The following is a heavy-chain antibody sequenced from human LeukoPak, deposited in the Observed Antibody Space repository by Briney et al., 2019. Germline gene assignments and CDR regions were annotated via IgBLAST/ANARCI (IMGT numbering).Heavy chain of an antibody. CDR1: GGSISSGGYS. V-gene: IGHV4-30-2*01. Sequence: PSQTLSLTCAVSGGSISSGGYSWSWIRQPPGKGLEWIGYIYHSGSSYYNPSLKSRVTIPMDRSKNQISLRLTSVTAADTAVYYCARVGTDIFQEYYFDYWGQGTLVTVSS. CDR3: ARVGTDIFQEYYFDY. D-gene: IGHD2-21*01. J-gene: IGHJ4*02. CDR2: IYHSGSS.